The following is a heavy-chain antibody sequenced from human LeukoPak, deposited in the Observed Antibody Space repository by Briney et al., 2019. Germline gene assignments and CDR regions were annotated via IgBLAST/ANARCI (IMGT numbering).Heavy chain of an antibody. J-gene: IGHJ4*02. V-gene: IGHV4-34*01. D-gene: IGHD2-15*01. CDR3: ARGHPGLPSARRLFDLNLRAFDY. CDR2: INHSGST. Sequence: SETLSLTCAVYGGSFSGYYWSWIRQPPGKGLEWIGEINHSGSTNYNPSLKSRVTISVDTSKNQFSLKLSSVTAADTAVYYCARGHPGLPSARRLFDLNLRAFDYWGQGPWSPSPQ. CDR1: GGSFSGYY.